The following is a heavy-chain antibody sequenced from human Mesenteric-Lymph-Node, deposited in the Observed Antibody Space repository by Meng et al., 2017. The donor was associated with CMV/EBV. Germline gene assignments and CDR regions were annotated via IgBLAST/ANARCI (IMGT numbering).Heavy chain of an antibody. D-gene: IGHD1-20*01. V-gene: IGHV3-48*04. CDR2: ISSSSSTI. Sequence: GGSLRLSCAASGFTFSNAWMSWVRQAPGKGLEWVSYISSSSSTIYYADSVKGRFTISRDDAKNSLYLQMNSLRAEDTAVYYCARYLTGTDYYYGMDVWGQGTTVTVSS. J-gene: IGHJ6*02. CDR1: GFTFSNAW. CDR3: ARYLTGTDYYYGMDV.